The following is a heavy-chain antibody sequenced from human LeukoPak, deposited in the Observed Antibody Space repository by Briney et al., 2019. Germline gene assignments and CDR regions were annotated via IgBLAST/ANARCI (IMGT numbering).Heavy chain of an antibody. CDR1: GFTFSTYA. CDR3: ARIGSAAFTDY. CDR2: ISDSGGAI. V-gene: IGHV3-23*01. J-gene: IGHJ4*02. D-gene: IGHD3-3*02. Sequence: PGGSLRLSCAASGFTFSTYALNWVRQAPWKGLEWVSAISDSGGAIFYADSVKGRFTMSRDNSKNSLFLQMNSLRAEDTALYYCARIGSAAFTDYWGQGTLVTVSS.